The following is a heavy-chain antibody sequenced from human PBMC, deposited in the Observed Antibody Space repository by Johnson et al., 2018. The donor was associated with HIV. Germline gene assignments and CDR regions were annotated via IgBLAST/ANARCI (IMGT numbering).Heavy chain of an antibody. CDR2: ISYDGSNK. J-gene: IGHJ3*02. CDR1: GFTFSSYA. V-gene: IGHV3-30-3*01. Sequence: QVQLVESGGGVVRPGGSLRLSCAASGFTFSSYAMHWVRQAPGKGLEWVAVISYDGSNKYYADSVKGRFTISRDNSKNTLYLQMNSLRAEDTAVYYCVREGPSARAGFDIWGQGTMVTVSS. CDR3: VREGPSARAGFDI.